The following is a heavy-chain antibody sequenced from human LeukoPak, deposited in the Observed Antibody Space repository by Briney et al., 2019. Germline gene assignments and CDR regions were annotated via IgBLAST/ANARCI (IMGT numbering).Heavy chain of an antibody. J-gene: IGHJ4*02. V-gene: IGHV4-39*01. Sequence: PSETLSLTCTVSGGSISSTSYYWGWIRQPPGKGLEWIGSIYYSGSTYYNPSLKSRVTISVDTSKNQFSLKLSSVTAADTAVYYCARLLPAAISDYWGQGTLVTVSS. CDR2: IYYSGST. CDR3: ARLLPAAISDY. D-gene: IGHD2-2*01. CDR1: GGSISSTSYY.